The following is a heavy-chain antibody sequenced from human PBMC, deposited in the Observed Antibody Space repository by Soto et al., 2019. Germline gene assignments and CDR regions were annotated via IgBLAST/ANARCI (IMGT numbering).Heavy chain of an antibody. CDR2: VPYSGST. CDR1: GGSISSSRYH. D-gene: IGHD6-13*01. J-gene: IGHJ4*02. V-gene: IGHV4-39*01. CDR3: SGDSSTWEWGYI. Sequence: QLQRQEWGQGLLKPSVTLSLTCIVSGGSISSSRYHWGGVRQRPGGWLDWFGTVPYSGSTFYNPSHRRRGSIHAATDKNRLSLKLSSVTAADTAVYYCSGDSSTWEWGYIWGQGILGPVSS.